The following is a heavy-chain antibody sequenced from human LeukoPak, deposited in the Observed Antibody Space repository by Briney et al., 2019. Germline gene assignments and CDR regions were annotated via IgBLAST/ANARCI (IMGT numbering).Heavy chain of an antibody. Sequence: PGGSLRLSCAASGFTFDDYAMHWVRQTPGKGLEWVSLISGDGTHTYYADSVKGRFTISRGNSKNSLYLQMNSLRTEDTAFYYCAKPIHGYYSGIDGWGQGTLVTVSS. CDR3: AKPIHGYYSGIDG. D-gene: IGHD3-22*01. CDR2: ISGDGTHT. J-gene: IGHJ4*02. V-gene: IGHV3-43*02. CDR1: GFTFDDYA.